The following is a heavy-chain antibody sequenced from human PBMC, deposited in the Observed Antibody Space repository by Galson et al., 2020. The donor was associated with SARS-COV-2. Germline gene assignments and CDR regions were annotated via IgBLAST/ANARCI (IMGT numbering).Heavy chain of an antibody. D-gene: IGHD1-26*01. V-gene: IGHV2-5*02. Sequence: KMSGPTLVKPTQTLTLTCTFSGFSLSTSGVGVGWIRQPPGKALEWLALIYWDDDKRYSPSLKSRLTITKDTSKNQVVLTMTNMDPVDTATYYCAHSPQTREWELLLPSRAFDIWGQGTMVTVSS. CDR3: AHSPQTREWELLLPSRAFDI. CDR1: GFSLSTSGVG. CDR2: IYWDDDK. J-gene: IGHJ3*02.